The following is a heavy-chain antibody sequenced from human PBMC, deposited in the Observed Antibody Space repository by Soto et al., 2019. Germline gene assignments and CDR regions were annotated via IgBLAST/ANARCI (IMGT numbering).Heavy chain of an antibody. CDR3: AKGATAFDY. D-gene: IGHD4-4*01. Sequence: EVQLVESGGVVVQPGGSLRLSCAASGFTFDDYTMHWVRQAPGKGLEWVSLISWDGGSTYYADSVKGRFTISRDNSKNSLYLQMNSLRTEDTAVYYCAKGATAFDYWGQGTLVTVSS. CDR1: GFTFDDYT. J-gene: IGHJ4*02. V-gene: IGHV3-43*01. CDR2: ISWDGGST.